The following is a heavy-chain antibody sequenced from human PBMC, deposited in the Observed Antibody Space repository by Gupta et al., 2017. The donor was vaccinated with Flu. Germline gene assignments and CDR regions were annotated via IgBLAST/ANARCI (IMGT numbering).Heavy chain of an antibody. CDR1: GGTFSSYA. CDR2: TIPVFGPT. D-gene: IGHD2-15*01. CDR3: ARKGGGHCSGGTCYSFDY. Sequence: QVQQVQSGAEVKKPGSSVTVSCTASGGTFSSYAINWVRQAPGQGLEWMGGTIPVFGPTNYPQKFQGRVTITADESTSTAYMELSSLRSEDTAVYIFARKGGGHCSGGTCYSFDYWGQGTLVTVSS. J-gene: IGHJ4*02. V-gene: IGHV1-69*01.